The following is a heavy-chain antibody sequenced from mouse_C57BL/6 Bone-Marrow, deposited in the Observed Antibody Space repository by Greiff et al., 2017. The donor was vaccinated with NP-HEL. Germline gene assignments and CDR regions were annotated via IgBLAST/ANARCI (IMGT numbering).Heavy chain of an antibody. CDR1: GFTFTDYY. D-gene: IGHD2-2*01. Sequence: EVKLVESGGGLVQPGGSLSLSCAASGFTFTDYYMSWVRQPPGKALEWLGFIRNKANGYTTEYSASVKGRFTISRDNSQSILYLQMNALRAEDSATYYCARYPLSTMVTTGYYFDYWGQGTTLTVSS. CDR3: ARYPLSTMVTTGYYFDY. CDR2: IRNKANGYTT. J-gene: IGHJ2*01. V-gene: IGHV7-3*01.